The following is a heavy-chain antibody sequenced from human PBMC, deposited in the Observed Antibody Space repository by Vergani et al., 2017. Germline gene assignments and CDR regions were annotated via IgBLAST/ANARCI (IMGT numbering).Heavy chain of an antibody. D-gene: IGHD2-2*01. CDR2: ISYDGSNK. CDR3: AKEGVPAAHIAIGNWFDP. Sequence: QVQLVESGGGVVQPGRSLRLSCAASGFTFSSYGMHWVRQAPGKGLEWVAVISYDGSNKYYADSVKVRFTISRDNSKNTLYLQMNSLRAEDTAVYYCAKEGVPAAHIAIGNWFDPWGQGTLVTVSS. J-gene: IGHJ5*02. CDR1: GFTFSSYG. V-gene: IGHV3-30*18.